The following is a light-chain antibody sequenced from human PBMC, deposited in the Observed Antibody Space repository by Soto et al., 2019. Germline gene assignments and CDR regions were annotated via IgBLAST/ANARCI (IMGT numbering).Light chain of an antibody. CDR2: GAS. Sequence: DVRMTQSPSSLSASVGDTITITCRASRTINTYLNWFQQKPGEPPRLLIYGASTLHDGVPSRFSGSGSGADFTLTISGLQPEDFASYHCQHTYSDISFGGGTKV. V-gene: IGKV1-39*01. J-gene: IGKJ4*01. CDR3: QHTYSDIS. CDR1: RTINTY.